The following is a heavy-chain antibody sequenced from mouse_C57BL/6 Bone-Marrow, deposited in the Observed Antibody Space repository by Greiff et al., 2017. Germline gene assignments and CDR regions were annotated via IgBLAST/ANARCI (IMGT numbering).Heavy chain of an antibody. J-gene: IGHJ2*01. CDR1: GFSLTSYG. CDR2: IWRGGST. D-gene: IGHD2-4*01. V-gene: IGHV2-2*02. CDR3: ARTPYDYGRLYFDY. Sequence: QVQLKQSGPGLVQPSPSLSITCTVSGFSLTSYGVHWVRQSPGKGLERLGVIWRGGSTDYNAAFISRLSISKDNSKSQVFFKMNSLQANDTAIYYCARTPYDYGRLYFDYWGQGTTLTVSS.